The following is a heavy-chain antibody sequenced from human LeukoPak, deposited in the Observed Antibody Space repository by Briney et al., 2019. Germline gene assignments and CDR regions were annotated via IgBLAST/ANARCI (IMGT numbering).Heavy chain of an antibody. J-gene: IGHJ4*02. CDR3: ARIEAVTRGYNHAYYFDY. CDR1: GGSFSGYY. V-gene: IGHV4-34*01. D-gene: IGHD5-18*01. CDR2: INHSGST. Sequence: SETLSLTCAVYGGSFSGYYWSWIRQPPGKGLEWIGEINHSGSTNYNPSLKSRVTISVDTSKKQFSLKLRTATAADTAVYYCARIEAVTRGYNHAYYFDYWGQGTLVTVSS.